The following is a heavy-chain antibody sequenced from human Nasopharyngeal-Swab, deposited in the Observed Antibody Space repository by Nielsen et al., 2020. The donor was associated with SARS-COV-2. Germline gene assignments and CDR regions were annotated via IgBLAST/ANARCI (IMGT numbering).Heavy chain of an antibody. J-gene: IGHJ6*02. CDR1: GSTFTGYY. D-gene: IGHD6-19*01. CDR3: ARGGYSSGWPDRYGMDV. V-gene: IGHV1-2*04. Sequence: ASVKVSCKASGSTFTGYYMNWVRQAPGQGLEWMGWINPNSGGTNYAQKFQGWVTMTRDTSISTAYMELSRLRSDDTAVYYCARGGYSSGWPDRYGMDVWGQGTTVTVSS. CDR2: INPNSGGT.